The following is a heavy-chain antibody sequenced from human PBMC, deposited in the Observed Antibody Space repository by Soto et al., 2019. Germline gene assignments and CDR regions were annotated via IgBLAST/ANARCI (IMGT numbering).Heavy chain of an antibody. D-gene: IGHD2-2*01. CDR3: AKDKGYCSSTSCSQAYYYYYYGMDV. CDR2: ISGSGGST. J-gene: IGHJ6*02. Sequence: GGSLRLSCAASGFTFSSYAMSWVRQAPGKGLEWVSAISGSGGSTYYADSVKGRFTISRDNSKNTLYLQMNSLRAEDTAVYYCAKDKGYCSSTSCSQAYYYYYYGMDVWGQGTTVTVSS. CDR1: GFTFSSYA. V-gene: IGHV3-23*01.